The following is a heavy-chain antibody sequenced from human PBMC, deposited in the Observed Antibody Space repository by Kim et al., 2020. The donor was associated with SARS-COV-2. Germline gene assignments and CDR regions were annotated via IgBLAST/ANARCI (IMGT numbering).Heavy chain of an antibody. CDR2: IYYSGST. D-gene: IGHD3-3*01. V-gene: IGHV4-31*03. J-gene: IGHJ6*02. CDR1: GGSISSGGYY. Sequence: SETLSLTCTVSGGSISSGGYYWSWIRQHPGKGLEWIGYIYYSGSTYYNPSLKSRVTISVDTSKNQFSLKLSSVTAADTAVYYCARIAGVRFLDYYYGMDVWGQGTTVTVSS. CDR3: ARIAGVRFLDYYYGMDV.